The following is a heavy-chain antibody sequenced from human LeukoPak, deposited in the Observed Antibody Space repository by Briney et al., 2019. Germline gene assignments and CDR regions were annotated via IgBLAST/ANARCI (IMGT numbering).Heavy chain of an antibody. D-gene: IGHD6-13*01. V-gene: IGHV3-23*01. CDR1: GFTFSSYA. J-gene: IGHJ5*02. Sequence: PGRSLRLSCAASGFTFSSYAMSWVRQAPGKGLEWVSAISGSGGSTYYADSVKGRFTISRDNSKNTLYLQMNSLRAEDTAVYYCAKDLVRGAAAGLNWFDPWGQGTLVTVSS. CDR3: AKDLVRGAAAGLNWFDP. CDR2: ISGSGGST.